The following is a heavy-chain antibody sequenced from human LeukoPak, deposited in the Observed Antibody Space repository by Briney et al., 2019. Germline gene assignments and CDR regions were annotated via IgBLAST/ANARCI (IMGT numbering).Heavy chain of an antibody. D-gene: IGHD6-19*01. Sequence: ASVKVSCKASGYTFTGYYMHWVRQAPGQGPEWMGWINPNSGGTNYAQRFQGRVTMTRDTSLSTVYMELSRLRSDDTAVYYCATQATSGWHFSWGQGTLVTVSS. CDR3: ATQATSGWHFS. CDR1: GYTFTGYY. J-gene: IGHJ5*02. CDR2: INPNSGGT. V-gene: IGHV1-2*02.